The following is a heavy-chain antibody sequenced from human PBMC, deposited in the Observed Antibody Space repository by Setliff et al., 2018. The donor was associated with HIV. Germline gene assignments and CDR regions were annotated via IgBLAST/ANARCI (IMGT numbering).Heavy chain of an antibody. CDR2: IFPADSDT. J-gene: IGHJ6*03. CDR1: GYSFTNYW. V-gene: IGHV5-51*01. Sequence: PGESLKISCKGSGYSFTNYWIAWVRQVSGKGLELMGIIFPADSDTRYSPSLQGQVTISADKSISTAYLQWSSLKASDSAVYYCARASDPSHRMPPTYHYYYMDVWGKGTTVTVSS. D-gene: IGHD2-2*01. CDR3: ARASDPSHRMPPTYHYYYMDV.